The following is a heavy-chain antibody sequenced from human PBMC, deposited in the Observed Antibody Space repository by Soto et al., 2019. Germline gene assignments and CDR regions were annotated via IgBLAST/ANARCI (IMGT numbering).Heavy chain of an antibody. J-gene: IGHJ6*02. V-gene: IGHV3-30*03. CDR3: ASSITGFYIMDI. Sequence: PGGSLRLSCAASGFTFSNYCIHWVRQAPCKGLEWVAVISYDERNIYYSDSVKGRFTISRDNSKSTLYLQMYSLKTEDTAVYYCASSITGFYIMDIFGQGTTVTLCS. D-gene: IGHD3-10*01. CDR1: GFTFSNYC. CDR2: ISYDERNI.